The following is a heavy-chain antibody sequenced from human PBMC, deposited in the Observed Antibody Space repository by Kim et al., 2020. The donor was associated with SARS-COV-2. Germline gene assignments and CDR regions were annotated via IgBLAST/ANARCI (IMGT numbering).Heavy chain of an antibody. CDR1: GFTFSSYG. V-gene: IGHV3-30*18. Sequence: GGSLRLSCAASGFTFSSYGMHWVRQAPGKGLEWVAVISYDGSNKYYADSVKGRFTISRDNSKNTLYLQMNSLRAEDTAVYYCAKDRNGDYLLRKDREYF. J-gene: IGHJ1*01. CDR2: ISYDGSNK. CDR3: AKDRNGDYLLRKDREYF. D-gene: IGHD4-17*01.